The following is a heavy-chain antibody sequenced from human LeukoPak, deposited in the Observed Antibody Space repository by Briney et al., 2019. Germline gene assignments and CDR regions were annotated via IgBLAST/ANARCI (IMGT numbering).Heavy chain of an antibody. V-gene: IGHV3-30*02. CDR3: AKDGSRSGYHTFDY. CDR2: IRYDGSNK. D-gene: IGHD3-3*01. CDR1: GFTFSSYG. J-gene: IGHJ4*02. Sequence: GGSLRLSCAASGFTFSSYGMHWVRQAPGKGLEWVAFIRYDGSNKYYADSVKGRFTISRDNSKNTLYLQMNSLRAEDTAVYYCAKDGSRSGYHTFDYRGQGTLVTVSS.